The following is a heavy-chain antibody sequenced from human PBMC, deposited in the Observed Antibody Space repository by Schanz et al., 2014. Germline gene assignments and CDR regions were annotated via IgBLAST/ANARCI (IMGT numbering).Heavy chain of an antibody. Sequence: QVQWVQSGADVKKPGTAVKVSCKASEYTFTRHYMHWVRQAPGQGLEWMGIIHSTGGTTSHAQKFQGRVTMTRDTSTSTVYMELSSLRSDDTAVYYCARDRGHVEQLVLEWYYAMDVWGQGTTVAVSS. CDR1: EYTFTRHY. J-gene: IGHJ6*02. V-gene: IGHV1-46*01. CDR2: IHSTGGTT. D-gene: IGHD6-6*01. CDR3: ARDRGHVEQLVLEWYYAMDV.